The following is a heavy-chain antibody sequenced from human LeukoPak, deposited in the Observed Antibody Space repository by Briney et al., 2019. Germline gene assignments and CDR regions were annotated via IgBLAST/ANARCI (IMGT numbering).Heavy chain of an antibody. CDR2: ISYDGSNK. Sequence: GGSLRLSCAASGFTFSSYGMHWVRQAPGKGLEWVAVISYDGSNKYYADSVKGRFTISRDNSKNTLFLQMNSLRVEDTAVYYCARVDSGNYDYWGQGTLLTVSS. D-gene: IGHD1-26*01. V-gene: IGHV3-30*03. CDR3: ARVDSGNYDY. J-gene: IGHJ4*02. CDR1: GFTFSSYG.